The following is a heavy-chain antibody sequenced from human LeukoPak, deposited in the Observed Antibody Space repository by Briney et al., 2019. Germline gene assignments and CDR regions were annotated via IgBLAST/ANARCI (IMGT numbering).Heavy chain of an antibody. CDR2: INAGNGNA. CDR1: GFTFTSYA. V-gene: IGHV1-3*01. Sequence: ASVKVSCKASGFTFTSYAMHWVRQAPGQRLEWMGWINAGNGNAKYSQKFQGRVTITRDTSASTAYMELSSLRSEDTAVYYCARDLYPYGSATLDYWGQGTLVTVSS. CDR3: ARDLYPYGSATLDY. D-gene: IGHD3-10*01. J-gene: IGHJ4*02.